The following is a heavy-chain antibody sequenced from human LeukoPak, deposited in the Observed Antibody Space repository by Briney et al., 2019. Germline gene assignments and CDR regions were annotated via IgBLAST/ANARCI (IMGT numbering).Heavy chain of an antibody. CDR2: ISGSGGTA. V-gene: IGHV3-23*01. J-gene: IGHJ4*02. CDR1: GFTFSSYW. D-gene: IGHD2-15*01. Sequence: PGGSLRLSCAASGFTFSSYWMSWVRQAPGKGLEWVSAISGSGGTAYYADSVKGWFTISRDNSKNTLYLQMNSLRAEDTAVYYCAKDPWSGFDYWGQGTLVTVSS. CDR3: AKDPWSGFDY.